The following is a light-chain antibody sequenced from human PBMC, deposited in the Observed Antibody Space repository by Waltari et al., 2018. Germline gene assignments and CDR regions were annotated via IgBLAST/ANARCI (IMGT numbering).Light chain of an antibody. Sequence: QSALTQPRAVSGSPGQSVTISCTGSTSTIRDYPHVAWYQSHPGKAPRLLIHDVTKRPSGVPDRFSGSKSGDTASLTISGLQTEDEAEYYCCSYADSFTVFGGGTKLTVL. CDR1: TSTIRDYPH. CDR2: DVT. V-gene: IGLV2-11*01. J-gene: IGLJ2*01. CDR3: CSYADSFTV.